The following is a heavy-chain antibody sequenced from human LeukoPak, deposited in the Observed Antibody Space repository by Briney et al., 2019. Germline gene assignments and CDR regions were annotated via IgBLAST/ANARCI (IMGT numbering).Heavy chain of an antibody. CDR1: GGSITTTNW. V-gene: IGHV4-4*02. CDR3: SRENGAFSPFGY. D-gene: IGHD2-8*01. J-gene: IGHJ4*02. Sequence: PSETLSLTCGVSGGSITTTNWWSWVRQPPGQGLEWIGEIHLSGRTNYNPSLNSRVTLALDTSKNQLSLSLTSVTAADTAVYYCSRENGAFSPFGYWGQGTLVTVPS. CDR2: IHLSGRT.